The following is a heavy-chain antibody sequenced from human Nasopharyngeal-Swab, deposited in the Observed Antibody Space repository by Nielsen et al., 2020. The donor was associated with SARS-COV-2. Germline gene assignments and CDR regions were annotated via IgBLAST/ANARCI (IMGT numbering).Heavy chain of an antibody. CDR3: ARAGYSSSWYGVF. Sequence: GKSLKISCAASGFTFSSYSMNWVRQAPGKGLEWVSYISSSSSTIYYADSVKGRFTISRDNAKNSLYLQMNSLRDEDTAVYYCARAGYSSSWYGVFWGQGTLVTVSS. CDR2: ISSSSSTI. J-gene: IGHJ4*02. CDR1: GFTFSSYS. V-gene: IGHV3-48*02. D-gene: IGHD6-13*01.